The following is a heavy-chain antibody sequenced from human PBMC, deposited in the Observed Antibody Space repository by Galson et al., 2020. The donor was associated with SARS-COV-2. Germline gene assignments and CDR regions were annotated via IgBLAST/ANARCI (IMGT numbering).Heavy chain of an antibody. V-gene: IGHV3-15*01. CDR1: GFTFSNAW. D-gene: IGHD2-15*01. CDR3: TAFGFCSGGTCLDH. Sequence: GGSLRLSCAASGFTFSNAWMSWVRQAPGRGLEWVGRVKSKIDGETTDYAAPVKGRFTISRDDSKNTLYLEMNSLKTQDSAMYYCTAFGFCSGGTCLDHWGQGTLVTVSS. J-gene: IGHJ5*02. CDR2: VKSKIDGETT.